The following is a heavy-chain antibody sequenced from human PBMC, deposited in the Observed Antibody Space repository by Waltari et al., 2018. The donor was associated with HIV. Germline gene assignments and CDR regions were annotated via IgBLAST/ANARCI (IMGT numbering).Heavy chain of an antibody. D-gene: IGHD1-26*01. CDR2: INPNSGNT. CDR1: AYNFTGCY. CDR3: ARDGVGDAAFDY. V-gene: IGHV1-2*02. Sequence: QLQPRHPGPPARPPGDTGTPSCRPPAYNFTGCYMHWVRQAPGQGLEWMGWINPNSGNTHLAQKFKGKVTMTRVTSIRTAYLEMRRLKSDDTAIYYCARDGVGDAAFDYWGQGTLVTVS. J-gene: IGHJ4*02.